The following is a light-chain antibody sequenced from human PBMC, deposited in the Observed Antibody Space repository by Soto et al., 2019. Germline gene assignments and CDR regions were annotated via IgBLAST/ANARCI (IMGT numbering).Light chain of an antibody. CDR3: QQSHTSPHT. J-gene: IGKJ5*01. Sequence: DIQMTQSPSSLSASVGDRVTITCRASRGINIYLNWYQQKPGKAPKLVSYAASNLQSGVPSRFSGDGVGTHFTLPISSLQPEDFATYHCQQSHTSPHTFGHGTLLEMK. CDR2: AAS. CDR1: RGINIY. V-gene: IGKV1-39*01.